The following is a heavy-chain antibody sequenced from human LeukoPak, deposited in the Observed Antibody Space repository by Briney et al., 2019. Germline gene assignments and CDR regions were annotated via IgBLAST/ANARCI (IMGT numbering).Heavy chain of an antibody. D-gene: IGHD3-10*01. CDR3: ARGTMVRGVMGPYFDY. J-gene: IGHJ4*02. CDR1: RFTFSSYA. Sequence: QSGRSQRLSCAAARFTFSSYAMTWVRQAPGKGLEWVSTISASGASTYYADSVKGRFTISRDNSKNTLYLQMNILRAEDTAVYYCARGTMVRGVMGPYFDYWGQGTLVSVS. CDR2: ISASGAST. V-gene: IGHV3-23*01.